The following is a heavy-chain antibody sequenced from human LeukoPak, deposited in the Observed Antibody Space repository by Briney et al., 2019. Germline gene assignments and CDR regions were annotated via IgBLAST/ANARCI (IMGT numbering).Heavy chain of an antibody. J-gene: IGHJ5*02. D-gene: IGHD2-2*01. V-gene: IGHV3-23*01. Sequence: PGGTLRLSCAASGFTFSSYAMSWVRQAPGKGLEWVSDTNGSGGSTYYADSVKGRFTISRDNSKNTLYLQMNSLRAEDTAVYYCARRQGYFDPWGQGTLVTVSS. CDR3: ARRQGYFDP. CDR1: GFTFSSYA. CDR2: TNGSGGST.